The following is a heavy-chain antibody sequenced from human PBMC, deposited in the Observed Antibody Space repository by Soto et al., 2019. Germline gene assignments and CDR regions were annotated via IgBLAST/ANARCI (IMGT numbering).Heavy chain of an antibody. V-gene: IGHV1-69*02. CDR3: SMEYCSSTSCYRDY. CDR1: GGTFSSYT. J-gene: IGHJ4*02. CDR2: IIPILGIA. Sequence: QVQLVQSGAEVKKPGSSVKVSCKASGGTFSSYTISWVRQAPGQGLEWMGRIIPILGIANYEQKFQGRVTITEDKSTSKAYMEQRSMRSEDTAVYYWSMEYCSSTSCYRDYWGQGTLVTVSS. D-gene: IGHD2-2*02.